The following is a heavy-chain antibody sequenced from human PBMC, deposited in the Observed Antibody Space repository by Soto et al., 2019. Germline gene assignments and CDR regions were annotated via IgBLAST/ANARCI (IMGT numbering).Heavy chain of an antibody. Sequence: GGSLRLSCAASGFTFSSYGMHWVRQAPGKGLEWVAVISYDGSNKYYADSVKGRFTISRDNSKNTLYLQMNSLRAEDTAVYYCAKTIRPDYYYYGMDVWGQGTTVTVSS. V-gene: IGHV3-30*18. CDR3: AKTIRPDYYYYGMDV. J-gene: IGHJ6*02. CDR2: ISYDGSNK. CDR1: GFTFSSYG.